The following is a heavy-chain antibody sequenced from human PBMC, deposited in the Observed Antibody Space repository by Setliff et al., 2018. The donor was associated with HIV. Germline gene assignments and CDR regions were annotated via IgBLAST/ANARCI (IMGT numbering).Heavy chain of an antibody. J-gene: IGHJ2*01. CDR1: GYSINSSHF. CDR3: ARDKTYCNYSRCSRAGWYFDL. D-gene: IGHD2-2*01. V-gene: IGHV4-38-2*02. CDR2: IYHSGNT. Sequence: ETLSLPCTVSGYSINSSHFWGWIRQPPGKGLEWVGSIYHSGNTHYNPSLKSRVTISVDTSKNQFSLKLSSVTAADTAVYYCARDKTYCNYSRCSRAGWYFDLWGRGTLVTVSS.